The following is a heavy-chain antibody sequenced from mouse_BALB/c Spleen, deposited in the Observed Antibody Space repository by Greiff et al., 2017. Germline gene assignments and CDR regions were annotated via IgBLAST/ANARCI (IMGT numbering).Heavy chain of an antibody. D-gene: IGHD2-4*01. Sequence: VQLQQSGPELVKPGASVKVSCKASGYAFTSYNMYWVKQSHGKSLEWIGYIDPYNGGTSYNQKFKGKATLTVDKSSSTAYMHLNSLTSEDSAVYYCARNGDDYDGGYAMDYWGQGTSVTVSS. CDR1: GYAFTSYN. CDR3: ARNGDDYDGGYAMDY. J-gene: IGHJ4*01. CDR2: IDPYNGGT. V-gene: IGHV1S135*01.